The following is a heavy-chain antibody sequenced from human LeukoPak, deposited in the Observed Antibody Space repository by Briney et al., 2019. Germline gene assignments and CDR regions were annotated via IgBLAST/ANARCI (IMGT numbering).Heavy chain of an antibody. J-gene: IGHJ4*02. CDR2: TYSGGST. D-gene: IGHD1-26*01. CDR3: ASGIRAFDN. CDR1: GFIFSTYG. V-gene: IGHV3-NL1*01. Sequence: PGGSLRLSCAASGFIFSTYGMHWVRQTPGKGLEWVSVTYSGGSTYYADSVKGRCTISRDNSKNTLYLQMNSLRGEDTAVYYCASGIRAFDNWGQGTLVTVSA.